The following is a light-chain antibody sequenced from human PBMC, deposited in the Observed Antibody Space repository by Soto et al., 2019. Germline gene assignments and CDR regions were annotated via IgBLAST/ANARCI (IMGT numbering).Light chain of an antibody. CDR2: KIS. Sequence: DVVLAQTPLFSPVTLGQPASISCRSSQSLVHSDGNTYLSWLQQRPGQPPRLLIYKISNRFFWVPDRFSGRGAGTDFTLRISRLEAEDGGIYYCMQVTHFPYTFGQGSNLEI. J-gene: IGKJ2*01. V-gene: IGKV2-24*01. CDR3: MQVTHFPYT. CDR1: QSLVHSDGNTY.